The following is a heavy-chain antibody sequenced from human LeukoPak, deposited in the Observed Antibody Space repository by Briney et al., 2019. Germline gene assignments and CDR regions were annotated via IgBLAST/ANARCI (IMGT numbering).Heavy chain of an antibody. CDR3: AREGELRYFDWLFSYYFDY. CDR1: GYTFTSYG. Sequence: ASVKVSCKASGYTFTSYGISWVRQAPGQGLEWMGWISAYNGNTNYEQKLQGSVTMTTDTYTSTAYMELRSLRSDDTAVYYCAREGELRYFDWLFSYYFDYWGQGTLVTVSS. D-gene: IGHD3-9*01. CDR2: ISAYNGNT. V-gene: IGHV1-18*01. J-gene: IGHJ4*02.